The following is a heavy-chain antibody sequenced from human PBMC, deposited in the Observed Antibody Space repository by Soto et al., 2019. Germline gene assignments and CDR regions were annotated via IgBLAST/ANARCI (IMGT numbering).Heavy chain of an antibody. D-gene: IGHD2-15*01. J-gene: IGHJ5*02. CDR1: GYTLTELS. CDR3: ATGIGGSYNPGMNWFDP. CDR2: FDPEDGET. Sequence: ASVKVSCKVSGYTLTELSMHWARQAPGKGLEWMGGFDPEDGETIYAQKFQGRVTMTEDTSTDTAYMELSSLRSEDTAVYYCATGIGGSYNPGMNWFDPWGQGTLVTVSS. V-gene: IGHV1-24*01.